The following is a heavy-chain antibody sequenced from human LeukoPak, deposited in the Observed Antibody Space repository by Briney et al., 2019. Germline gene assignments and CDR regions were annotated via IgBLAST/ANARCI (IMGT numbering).Heavy chain of an antibody. Sequence: GRSLRLSCAASGFTFDDYAMQWVRQAPGKGLEWVSGISWNGGSIGYADSVKGRFTISRDNAKNSLYLQMNSLRAVDTALYYCAKDTYSTSLTGFDHWGQGTLVTVSS. CDR2: ISWNGGSI. CDR3: AKDTYSTSLTGFDH. CDR1: GFTFDDYA. J-gene: IGHJ4*02. D-gene: IGHD6-6*01. V-gene: IGHV3-9*01.